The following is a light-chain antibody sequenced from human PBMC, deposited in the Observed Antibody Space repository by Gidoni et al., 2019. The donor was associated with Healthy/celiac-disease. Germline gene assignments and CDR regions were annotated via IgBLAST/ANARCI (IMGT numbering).Light chain of an antibody. CDR3: QQRSNLPLT. V-gene: IGKV3-11*01. Sequence: EIVLTQSPATLSLSPGERATLSCRASQSVSSYLAWYHQKPGQPPRLLIYDASNRATGIPARFSGSGSGTDFTLTISRLEPEDFAVYYCQQRSNLPLTFGGGTKVEIK. CDR2: DAS. J-gene: IGKJ4*01. CDR1: QSVSSY.